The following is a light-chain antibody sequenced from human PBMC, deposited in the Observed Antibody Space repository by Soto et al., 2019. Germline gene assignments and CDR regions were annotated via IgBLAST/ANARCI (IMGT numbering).Light chain of an antibody. J-gene: IGKJ1*01. Sequence: ELVFTQSPVTLSLSQGERATLSCRASQSVDRSYFAWYQQKPGQAPRLLIYGTSYRATGIPARFSGSGSGTDFTLTISSRQSEDFAGYYYRQDGRAWELAVGRGTKVDIK. V-gene: IGKV3-20*01. CDR1: QSVDRSY. CDR3: RQDGRAWELA. CDR2: GTS.